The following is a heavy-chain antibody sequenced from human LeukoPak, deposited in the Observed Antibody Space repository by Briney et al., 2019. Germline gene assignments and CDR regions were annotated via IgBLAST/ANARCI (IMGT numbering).Heavy chain of an antibody. CDR2: ISAYNGNT. D-gene: IGHD6-13*01. CDR1: GYTFTSYG. Sequence: GASVKVSCKASGYTFTSYGISWVRQAPGQGLEWMGWISAYNGNTNYAQKLQGRVTMTTDTSTSTAYMELRSLRSDDTAAYYCARDQGSSWAHDAFDIWGQGTMVTVSS. V-gene: IGHV1-18*01. CDR3: ARDQGSSWAHDAFDI. J-gene: IGHJ3*02.